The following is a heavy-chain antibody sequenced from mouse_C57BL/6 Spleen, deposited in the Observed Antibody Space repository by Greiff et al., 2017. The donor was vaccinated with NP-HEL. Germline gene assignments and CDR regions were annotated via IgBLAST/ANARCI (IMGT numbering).Heavy chain of an antibody. CDR3: ARRGYSNYEEYYCDY. D-gene: IGHD2-5*01. V-gene: IGHV5-9*01. CDR1: GFTFSSYT. J-gene: IGHJ2*01. Sequence: EVQQVESGGGLVKPGGSLKLSCAASGFTFSSYTMSWVRQTPEKRLEWVATISGGGGNTYYPDSVKGRFTLSRDNAKNTLYLQRSSLRSEDTALYDCARRGYSNYEEYYCDYWGQGTTLTVSS. CDR2: ISGGGGNT.